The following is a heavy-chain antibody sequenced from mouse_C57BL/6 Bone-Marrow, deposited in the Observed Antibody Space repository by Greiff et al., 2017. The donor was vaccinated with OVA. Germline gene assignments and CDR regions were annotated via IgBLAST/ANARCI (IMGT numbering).Heavy chain of an antibody. D-gene: IGHD1-1*01. CDR1: GYTFTSYW. J-gene: IGHJ3*01. CDR2: IDPSDSET. V-gene: IGHV1-52*01. Sequence: QVQLQQPGAELVRPGSSVKLSCKASGYTFTSYWMHWVKQRPIQGLEWIGNIDPSDSETHYNQKFKDKATLTVDKSSSTAYMQLSSLTSEASAVYYCARDYYYGSSPFAYWGQGTLVTVSA. CDR3: ARDYYYGSSPFAY.